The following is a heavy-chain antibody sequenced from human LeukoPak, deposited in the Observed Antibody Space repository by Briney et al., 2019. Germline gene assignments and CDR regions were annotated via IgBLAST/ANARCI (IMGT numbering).Heavy chain of an antibody. CDR1: GFTFSSYA. Sequence: GRSLRLSCAASGFTFSSYAMHWVRQAPGKGLEWVAVISYDGSNKYYADSVKGRFTIPRDNSKNTLYLQMNSLRAEDTAVYYCARELYDFWSGSLVSVLGYWGQGTLVTVSS. V-gene: IGHV3-30-3*01. CDR3: ARELYDFWSGSLVSVLGY. CDR2: ISYDGSNK. J-gene: IGHJ4*02. D-gene: IGHD3-3*01.